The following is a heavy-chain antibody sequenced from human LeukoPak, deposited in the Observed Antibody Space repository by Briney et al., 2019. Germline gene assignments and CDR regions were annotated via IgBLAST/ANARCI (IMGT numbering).Heavy chain of an antibody. J-gene: IGHJ4*02. D-gene: IGHD6-19*01. CDR2: ISGSGGST. Sequence: GGSLRLSCTASGFTFSNFWMGWVRQAPGKGLEWVSAISGSGGSTYYADSVKGRFTISRDNSKNTLYLQMNSLRAEDTAVYYCANLAVAGKGYWGQGTLVTVSS. CDR1: GFTFSNFW. CDR3: ANLAVAGKGY. V-gene: IGHV3-23*01.